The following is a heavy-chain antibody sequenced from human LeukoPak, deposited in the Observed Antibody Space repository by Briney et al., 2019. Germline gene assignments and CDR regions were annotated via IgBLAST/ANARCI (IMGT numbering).Heavy chain of an antibody. V-gene: IGHV3-48*03. Sequence: GALRLSCAASGFTFSSYEMNWVRQAPGKGLEWISYISGSGDIIYYADSVKGRLTISRDNAKNLVFLQMNSLRADDTAVYYCARERTTIVSGTTIGAYWGQGTLVTVSS. CDR1: GFTFSSYE. CDR3: ARERTTIVSGTTIGAY. CDR2: ISGSGDII. J-gene: IGHJ4*02. D-gene: IGHD1-7*01.